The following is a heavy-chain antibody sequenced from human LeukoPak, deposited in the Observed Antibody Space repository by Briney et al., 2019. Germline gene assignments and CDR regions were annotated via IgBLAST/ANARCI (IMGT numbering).Heavy chain of an antibody. V-gene: IGHV1-69*04. CDR1: GGTFSSYA. Sequence: SVKVSCKASGGTFSSYAISWVRQAPGQGLEWMGRIIPILGIANYAQKFQGRVTITADKSTSTAYMELSSLRSEDTAVYYCARGVSMSPSCYAHWGQGTLVTVSS. J-gene: IGHJ4*02. D-gene: IGHD2-2*01. CDR3: ARGVSMSPSCYAH. CDR2: IIPILGIA.